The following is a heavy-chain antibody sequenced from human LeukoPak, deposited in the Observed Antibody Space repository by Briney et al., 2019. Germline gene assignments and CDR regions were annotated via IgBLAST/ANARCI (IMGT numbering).Heavy chain of an antibody. CDR1: GFTFRNHG. CDR3: ARDIASCRLDY. CDR2: IWYDGSDK. D-gene: IGHD6-6*01. V-gene: IGHV3-33*01. J-gene: IGHJ4*02. Sequence: PGKSLRLSCAASGFTFRNHGMHWVRQAPGKGLEWVAVIWYDGSDKYYGDSVKGRFTISRDNSKNTLFLQMNSLTAEDTALYYCARDIASCRLDYWGQGTLVSVSS.